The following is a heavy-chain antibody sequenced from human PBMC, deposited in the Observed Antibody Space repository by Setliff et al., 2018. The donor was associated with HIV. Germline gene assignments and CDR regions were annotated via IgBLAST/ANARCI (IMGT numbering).Heavy chain of an antibody. V-gene: IGHV2-5*01. CDR2: IYWNNQK. CDR1: GFSLSTAGVA. J-gene: IGHJ4*02. CDR3: VHTFYLDSSGLREFDV. D-gene: IGHD3-22*01. Sequence: SGPMLVNPTQTLTLTCSFSGFSLSTAGVAVGWIRQPPGKAPEWLALIYWNNQKRYSPSLRTRLAIVADTSKNQVVLTLTNMDPVDTATYYCVHTFYLDSSGLREFDVWGQGTQVTVSS.